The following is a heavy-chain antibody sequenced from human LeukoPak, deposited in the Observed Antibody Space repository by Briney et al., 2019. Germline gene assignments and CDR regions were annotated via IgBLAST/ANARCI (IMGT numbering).Heavy chain of an antibody. CDR2: IYRGGNT. J-gene: IGHJ3*02. D-gene: IGHD3-16*01. Sequence: PGGSLRLSCAASGLTVSSNYMTWVRQAPGKGLEWASVIYRGGNTYYAASVKGRFTISRDNAKNSLYLQMNSLRAEDTAVYYCARDWGGAFDIWGQGTMVTVSS. CDR3: ARDWGGAFDI. V-gene: IGHV3-66*01. CDR1: GLTVSSNY.